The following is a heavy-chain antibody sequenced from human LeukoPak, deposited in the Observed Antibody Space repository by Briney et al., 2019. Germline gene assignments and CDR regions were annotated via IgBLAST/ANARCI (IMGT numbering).Heavy chain of an antibody. D-gene: IGHD3-10*01. J-gene: IGHJ4*02. CDR3: ARVKRCYGSGSYPPLDY. CDR1: GYTFTGYY. Sequence: ASVKVSCKASGYTFTGYYMHWVRQAPGQGLEGMGWINPNSGGTNYAQKFQGRVTMTRDTSVSTAYMELSRLRSDDTAVYYCARVKRCYGSGSYPPLDYWGQGTLVTVSS. V-gene: IGHV1-2*02. CDR2: INPNSGGT.